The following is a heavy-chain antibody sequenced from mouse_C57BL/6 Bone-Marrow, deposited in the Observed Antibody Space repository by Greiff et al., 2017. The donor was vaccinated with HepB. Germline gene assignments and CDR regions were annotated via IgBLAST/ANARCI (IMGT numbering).Heavy chain of an antibody. CDR2: IDPSDSET. D-gene: IGHD1-1*01. Sequence: QVQLQQPGAELVRPGSSVKLSCKASGYTFTSYWMHWVKQRPIQGLEWIGNIDPSDSETHYNQKFKDKATLTVDKSSSTAYMQLSSLTSEDSAGYYCARHYGSSPYFDDWGQGTTLTVSS. CDR3: ARHYGSSPYFDD. J-gene: IGHJ2*01. V-gene: IGHV1-52*01. CDR1: GYTFTSYW.